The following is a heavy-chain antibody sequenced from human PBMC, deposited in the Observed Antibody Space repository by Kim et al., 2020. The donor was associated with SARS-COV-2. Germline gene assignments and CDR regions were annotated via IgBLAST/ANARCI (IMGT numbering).Heavy chain of an antibody. V-gene: IGHV3-74*01. J-gene: IGHJ6*03. CDR2: IKSDGSST. CDR1: GFTFSTYW. D-gene: IGHD2-2*01. Sequence: GGSLRLSCAASGFTFSTYWMYWVRQAPGKGLVWVSRIKSDGSSTNYADAVKGRFTISRDNAKNTLYLQMNSLRAEDTAVYYCARSSSTRCPCSHMDVWGKGTTVTVSS. CDR3: ARSSSTRCPCSHMDV.